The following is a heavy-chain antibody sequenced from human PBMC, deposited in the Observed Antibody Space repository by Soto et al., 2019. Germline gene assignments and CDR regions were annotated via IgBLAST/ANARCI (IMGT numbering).Heavy chain of an antibody. D-gene: IGHD6-13*01. CDR1: GFTFSSYW. J-gene: IGHJ4*02. Sequence: GGSLRLSCAASGFTFSSYWMSWVRQAPGKGLEWVANIKQDGSEKYYVDSVKGRFTISRDNAKNSLYLQMNSLRAEDTAVYYWARSPQQLVTGYYFDYWGRGPLVTVP. V-gene: IGHV3-7*05. CDR3: ARSPQQLVTGYYFDY. CDR2: IKQDGSEK.